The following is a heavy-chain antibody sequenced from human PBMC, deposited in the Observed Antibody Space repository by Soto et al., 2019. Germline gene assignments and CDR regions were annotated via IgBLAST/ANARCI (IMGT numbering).Heavy chain of an antibody. Sequence: SETLSLTCTVSGGSISSGGYYWSWIRQHPGKGLEWIGYIYYSGSTYYNPSLKSRVTTSVDTSKNQFSLKLSSVTAADTAVYYCAGHAEYSSSSEWGVFDYWGQGTLVTVSS. V-gene: IGHV4-31*03. D-gene: IGHD6-6*01. CDR2: IYYSGST. J-gene: IGHJ4*02. CDR3: AGHAEYSSSSEWGVFDY. CDR1: GGSISSGGYY.